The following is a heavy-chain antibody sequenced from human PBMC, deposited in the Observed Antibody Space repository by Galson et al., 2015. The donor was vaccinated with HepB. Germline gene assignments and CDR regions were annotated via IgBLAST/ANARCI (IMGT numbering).Heavy chain of an antibody. CDR2: INHSGST. CDR1: GGSFSGYY. J-gene: IGHJ3*02. V-gene: IGHV4-34*01. CDR3: ARGMIVVVPAAIGNAFDI. D-gene: IGHD2-2*01. Sequence: SETLSLTCAVYGGSFSGYYWSWIRQPPGKGLEWIGEINHSGSTNYNPSLKSRVTISVDTSKNQFSLKLSSVTAADTAVYYCARGMIVVVPAAIGNAFDIWGQGTMVTVSS.